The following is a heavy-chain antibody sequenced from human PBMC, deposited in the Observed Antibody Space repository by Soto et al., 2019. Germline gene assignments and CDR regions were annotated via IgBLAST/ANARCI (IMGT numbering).Heavy chain of an antibody. D-gene: IGHD3-22*01. J-gene: IGHJ4*02. CDR1: GFTFSSYG. CDR2: IWYDGSNK. V-gene: IGHV3-33*01. Sequence: LRLSCSASGFTFSSYGMHWVRQAPGKGLEWVAVIWYDGSNKYYADAVKGRFTISRDNSKNTLYLQMNSLRAEDTAVYYWARDYESSGSGDDYWGQGTLVTV. CDR3: ARDYESSGSGDDY.